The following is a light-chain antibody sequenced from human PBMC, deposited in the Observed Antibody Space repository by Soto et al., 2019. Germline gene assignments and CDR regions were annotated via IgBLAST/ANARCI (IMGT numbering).Light chain of an antibody. CDR3: QQYGSLIT. CDR2: GAS. V-gene: IGKV3-20*01. J-gene: IGKJ5*01. CDR1: QSISSNY. Sequence: IVLAQSPVTLFFSRGVRATSSCRASQSISSNYVAWYQQQPGPAPRLLIYGASSTATGTPDRFSGSGSGTDFTLTISRLEPEDFAVYYCQQYGSLITFGQGTRLEIK.